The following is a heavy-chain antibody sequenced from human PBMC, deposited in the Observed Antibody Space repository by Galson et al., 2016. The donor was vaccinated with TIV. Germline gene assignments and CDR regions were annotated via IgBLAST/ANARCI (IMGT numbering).Heavy chain of an antibody. CDR2: IIPMFKIA. CDR1: GGTFSSDA. D-gene: IGHD5-18*01. V-gene: IGHV1-69*01. CDR3: ARARGYNFENAFHI. Sequence: CKASGGTFSSDAISWVRQVPGQGLEWMGGIIPMFKIADYAQKFQGRVTISADEFPSAAYMELSSLRFEDTAVYYCARARGYNFENAFHIWGQGTMVTVSS. J-gene: IGHJ3*02.